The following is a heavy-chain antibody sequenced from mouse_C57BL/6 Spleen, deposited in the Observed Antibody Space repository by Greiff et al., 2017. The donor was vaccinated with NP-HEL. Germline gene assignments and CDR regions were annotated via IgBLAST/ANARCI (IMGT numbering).Heavy chain of an antibody. J-gene: IGHJ3*01. CDR2: IYPRSGNT. CDR3: ARLTAQATVFAY. D-gene: IGHD3-2*02. CDR1: GYTFTSYG. Sequence: VQLQQSGAELARPGASVKLSCKASGYTFTSYGISWVKQRTGQGLEWIGEIYPRSGNTYYNEKFKGKATLTADKSSSTAYMELRSLTSEDSAVYFCARLTAQATVFAYWGQGTLVTVSA. V-gene: IGHV1-81*01.